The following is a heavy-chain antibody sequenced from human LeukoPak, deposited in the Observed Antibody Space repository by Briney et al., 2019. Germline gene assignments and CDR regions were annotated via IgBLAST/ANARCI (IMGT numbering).Heavy chain of an antibody. CDR1: GGTFSSYA. V-gene: IGHV1-69*06. CDR3: ARTRTPDCSGGSCYFGWFDP. J-gene: IGHJ5*02. D-gene: IGHD2-15*01. CDR2: TIPIFGTA. Sequence: SVKVSCKASGGTFSSYAISWVRQAPGQGLEWMGGTIPIFGTANYAQKFQGRVTITADKSTSTAYMELSSLRSEDTAVYYCARTRTPDCSGGSCYFGWFDPWGQGTLVTVSS.